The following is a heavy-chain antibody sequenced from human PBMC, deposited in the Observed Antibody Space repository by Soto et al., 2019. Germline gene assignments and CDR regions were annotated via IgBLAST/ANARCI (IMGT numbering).Heavy chain of an antibody. CDR1: GFTFSSYA. Sequence: GGSLRLSCSASGFTFSSYAMHWVRQAPGKGLEYVSAISSNGGSTYYADSVKGRFTISRDNSKNTLYLQMSSLRAEDTAVYYCVKGLDYYDSSGYNDGFDICGQGTMVTVSS. D-gene: IGHD3-22*01. CDR2: ISSNGGST. V-gene: IGHV3-64D*06. J-gene: IGHJ3*02. CDR3: VKGLDYYDSSGYNDGFDI.